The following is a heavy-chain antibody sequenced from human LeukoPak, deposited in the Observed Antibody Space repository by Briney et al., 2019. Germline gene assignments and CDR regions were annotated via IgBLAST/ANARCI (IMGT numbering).Heavy chain of an antibody. D-gene: IGHD3-22*01. V-gene: IGHV3-23*01. CDR1: GFTFSNFA. J-gene: IGHJ4*02. CDR2: ISGSGDST. CDR3: AKGAYDSSGPLGY. Sequence: GGSLRLSCAASGFTFSNFALSWVRQAPGKGLEWVSAISGSGDSTYYADSVKGRFTISRDNFKNTLYLQMNSLRAEDTAVYYCAKGAYDSSGPLGYWGQGTLVTVSS.